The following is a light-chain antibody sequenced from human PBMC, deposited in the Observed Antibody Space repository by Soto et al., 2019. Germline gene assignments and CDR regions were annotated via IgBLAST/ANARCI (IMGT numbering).Light chain of an antibody. V-gene: IGKV3-20*01. CDR2: GAS. CDR3: QQYGGSPRT. CDR1: QSVGGTF. Sequence: EIVLTQSPGTLSLSPGEGATLSCRASQSVGGTFLAWYQQKGGQAPRLLIHGASNRATGIPDRFSGSGSGTDFTLTISRLEPEDFAVYCCQQYGGSPRTFGQGTKVEV. J-gene: IGKJ1*01.